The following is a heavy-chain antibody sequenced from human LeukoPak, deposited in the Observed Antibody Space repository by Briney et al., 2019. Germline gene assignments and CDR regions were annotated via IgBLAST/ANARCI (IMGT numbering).Heavy chain of an antibody. CDR3: TSSAPLNAQIDY. CDR1: GFTFSGSA. V-gene: IGHV3-73*01. J-gene: IGHJ4*02. Sequence: PGGSLRLSCAASGFTFSGSAMHWVRQASGKGLEWVGRIRSKANNYATAYAESVKGRFTISRDDSKNTAYLQMNSLKTEDTAVYYCTSSAPLNAQIDYWGQGTLVTVSS. CDR2: IRSKANNYAT. D-gene: IGHD2-2*01.